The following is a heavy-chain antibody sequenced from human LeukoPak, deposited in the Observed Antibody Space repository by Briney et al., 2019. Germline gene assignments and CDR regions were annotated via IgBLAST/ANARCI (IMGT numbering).Heavy chain of an antibody. CDR2: IYYSGST. Sequence: SETLSLTCTVSGGSVSSGSYYWSWIRQPPGKGLEWIGYIYYSGSTNYNPSLKSRVTISVDTSKNQFSLKLSSVTAADTAVYYCARINEEFDYWGQGTLVTVSS. CDR3: ARINEEFDY. J-gene: IGHJ4*02. CDR1: GGSVSSGSYY. V-gene: IGHV4-61*01. D-gene: IGHD1-1*01.